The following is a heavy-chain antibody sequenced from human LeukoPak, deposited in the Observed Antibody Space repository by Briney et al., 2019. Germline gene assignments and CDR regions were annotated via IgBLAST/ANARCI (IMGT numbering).Heavy chain of an antibody. J-gene: IGHJ4*02. CDR1: GFTFSSYG. D-gene: IGHD3-22*01. CDR2: IRYDGSNK. Sequence: PGGSLRLSCAASGFTFSSYGMHWVRQAPDKGLEWVAFIRYDGSNKYYADSVKGRFTISRDNSKNTLYLQMNSLRAEDTAVYYCAKDNSSGYYYPDYWGQGTLVTVSS. V-gene: IGHV3-30*02. CDR3: AKDNSSGYYYPDY.